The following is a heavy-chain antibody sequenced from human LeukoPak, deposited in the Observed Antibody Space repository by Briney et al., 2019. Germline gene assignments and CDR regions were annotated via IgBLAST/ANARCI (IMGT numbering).Heavy chain of an antibody. D-gene: IGHD1-26*01. J-gene: IGHJ4*02. CDR2: ITWNSGSI. CDR1: GFTFYDYA. CDR3: VRGAAYFDY. V-gene: IGHV3-9*01. Sequence: GRSLRLSCAASGFTFYDYATHWVRQVPGKGLEWVSGITWNSGSIGYVDSVKGRFTISRDNGKNSMYLQMNSLRAEDTAVYYCVRGAAYFDYWGQGILVTVSS.